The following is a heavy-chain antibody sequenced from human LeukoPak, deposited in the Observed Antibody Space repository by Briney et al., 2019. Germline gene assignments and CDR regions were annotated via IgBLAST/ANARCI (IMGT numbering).Heavy chain of an antibody. Sequence: ASVKVSCKASGYTFTGYYIHWVRQAPGQGLEWMGWINSNSGDTHYAQKFQGRVTMTRDTSISTAYMELISLTSDDTAIYYCASPAGITEYYFDFWGQGALVTVSS. CDR2: INSNSGDT. V-gene: IGHV1-2*02. J-gene: IGHJ4*02. D-gene: IGHD3-10*01. CDR3: ASPAGITEYYFDF. CDR1: GYTFTGYY.